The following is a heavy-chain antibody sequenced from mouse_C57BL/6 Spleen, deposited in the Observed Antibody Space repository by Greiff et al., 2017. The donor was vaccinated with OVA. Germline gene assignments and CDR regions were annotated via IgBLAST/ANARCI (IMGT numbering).Heavy chain of an antibody. V-gene: IGHV1-59*01. J-gene: IGHJ4*01. CDR1: GYTFTSYW. Sequence: QVQLQQPGAELVRPGTSVKLSCKASGYTFTSYWMHWVKQRPGQGLEWIGVIDPSDSYTNYNQKFKGKATLTVDTSSSTAYMQLSSLTSEDSAAYYCALNYGHYYAMDYWGQGTSVTVSS. CDR2: IDPSDSYT. CDR3: ALNYGHYYAMDY. D-gene: IGHD1-2*01.